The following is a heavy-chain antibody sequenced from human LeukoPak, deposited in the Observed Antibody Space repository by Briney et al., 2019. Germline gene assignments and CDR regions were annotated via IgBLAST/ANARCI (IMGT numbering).Heavy chain of an antibody. CDR3: SRGLDSRKLGY. CDR2: IHPSGTL. J-gene: IGHJ4*02. D-gene: IGHD3-22*01. CDR1: GASFSSGDQY. V-gene: IGHV4-31*03. Sequence: SETLSLTCTVSGASFSSGDQYWNWIRQRPGEGLEWIGSIHPSGTLYNDPSLESRVTISIDTSKNQFSLNLNSVTAADTAVYFCSRGLDSRKLGYWGQGTLVTVSS.